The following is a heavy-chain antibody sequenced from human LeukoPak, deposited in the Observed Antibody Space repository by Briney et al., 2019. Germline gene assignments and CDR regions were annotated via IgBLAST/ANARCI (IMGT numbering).Heavy chain of an antibody. CDR2: IIPIFGTA. Sequence: GASVKVSCKASGGTFSSYAISWVRQAPGQGLEWMGGIIPIFGTANYAQKFQGRVTITTDESTSTAYMELSSLRSEDTAVYYCARGPRQYCSSTSCYTKHCYYYMDVWGKGTTVTVSS. V-gene: IGHV1-69*05. J-gene: IGHJ6*03. D-gene: IGHD2-2*01. CDR1: GGTFSSYA. CDR3: ARGPRQYCSSTSCYTKHCYYYMDV.